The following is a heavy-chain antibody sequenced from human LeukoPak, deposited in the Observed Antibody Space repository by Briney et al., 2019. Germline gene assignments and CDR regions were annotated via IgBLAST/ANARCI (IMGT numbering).Heavy chain of an antibody. D-gene: IGHD5-12*01. CDR2: IYYSGST. J-gene: IGHJ4*02. CDR1: GGSISSYY. Sequence: SETLSLTCTVSGGSISSYYWSWVRQPPGKGLEWIGYIYYSGSTNYNPSLKSRVTISVDTSKNQFSLKLSSVTAADTAVYYCARGREDSGYDLSSFDYWGQGTLVTVSS. CDR3: ARGREDSGYDLSSFDY. V-gene: IGHV4-59*01.